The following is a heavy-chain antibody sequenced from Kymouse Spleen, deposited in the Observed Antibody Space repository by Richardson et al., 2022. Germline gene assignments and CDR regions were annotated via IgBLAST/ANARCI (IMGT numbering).Heavy chain of an antibody. D-gene: IGHD1-7*01. CDR1: GGSISSSSYY. CDR2: IYYSGST. J-gene: IGHJ2*01. CDR3: ARRLELGYFDL. Sequence: QLQLQESGPGLVKPSETLSLTCTVSGGSISSSSYYWGWIRQPPGKGLEWIGSIYYSGSTYYNPSLKSRVTISVDTSKNQFSLKLSSVTAADTAVYYCARRLELGYFDLWGRGTLVTVSS. V-gene: IGHV4-39*01.